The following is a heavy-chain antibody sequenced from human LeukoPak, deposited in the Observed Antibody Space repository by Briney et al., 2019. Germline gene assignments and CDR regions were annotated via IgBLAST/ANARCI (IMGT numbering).Heavy chain of an antibody. D-gene: IGHD3-10*01. CDR2: IYYSGST. CDR1: GGSISSGGYY. V-gene: IGHV4-31*03. Sequence: PSQTLSLTCTVSGGSISSGGYYWSWIRQHPGKGLEWIGYIYYSGSTNYNPSLRSRVTISVDTSKNQFSLKLSSVTAADTAVYYCARYPKEVRKYYYYYYMDVWGKGTAVTVSS. CDR3: ARYPKEVRKYYYYYYMDV. J-gene: IGHJ6*03.